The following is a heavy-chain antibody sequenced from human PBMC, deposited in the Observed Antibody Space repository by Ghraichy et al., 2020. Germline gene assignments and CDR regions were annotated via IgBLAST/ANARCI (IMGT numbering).Heavy chain of an antibody. CDR1: GFTFSSYA. Sequence: GESLNISCAASGFTFSSYAMSWVRQAPGKGLEWVSAISGSGGSTYYADSVKGRFTISRDNSKNTLYLQMNSLRAEDTAVYYCAKDLYYYDSSTSHWGQGTLVTVSS. CDR3: AKDLYYYDSSTSH. D-gene: IGHD3-22*01. CDR2: ISGSGGST. V-gene: IGHV3-23*01. J-gene: IGHJ1*01.